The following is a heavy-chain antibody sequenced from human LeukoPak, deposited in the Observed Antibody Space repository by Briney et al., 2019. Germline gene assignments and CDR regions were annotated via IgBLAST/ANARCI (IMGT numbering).Heavy chain of an antibody. CDR2: ISSGSNNI. CDR1: GFTFSSYS. V-gene: IGHV3-48*04. J-gene: IGHJ4*02. D-gene: IGHD3-10*01. CDR3: ARDESDWFGVDY. Sequence: PGGSLRLSWAASGFTFSSYSMNWVRQAPGKGREWVSSISSGSNNIYYADSVKGRFTISRDNAKNSLYLQMTSLRAEDTAVYYCARDESDWFGVDYWGQGTLVTVSS.